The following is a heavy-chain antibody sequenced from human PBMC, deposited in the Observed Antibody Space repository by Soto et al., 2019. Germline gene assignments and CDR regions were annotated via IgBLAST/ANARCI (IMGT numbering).Heavy chain of an antibody. J-gene: IGHJ5*02. CDR2: IIPIFGTA. D-gene: IGHD2-15*01. Sequence: QVQLVQSGAEVKKPGSSVKVSCKASGGTFSSYAISWGRRAPGQGLEWMGGIIPIFGTANYAQKFQGRVTITADKSTSTAYRELSSLRSEDTDVYYCARDRGGYCSGGSCSNWFDPWGQGTLVTVSS. V-gene: IGHV1-69*06. CDR1: GGTFSSYA. CDR3: ARDRGGYCSGGSCSNWFDP.